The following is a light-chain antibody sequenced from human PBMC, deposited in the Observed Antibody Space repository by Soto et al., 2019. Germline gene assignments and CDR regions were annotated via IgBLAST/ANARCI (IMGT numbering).Light chain of an antibody. CDR1: QSVSSN. CDR2: GAS. Sequence: EIVMTQSPATLSVSPGERATLSCRASQSVSSNLAWYQQKPGQAPRLLIYGASTRATGIPARFSGSGSGTEFTLTVSSLQSEDFAVYYCQQYNNWPTLTFVGATKVEIK. J-gene: IGKJ4*01. V-gene: IGKV3-15*01. CDR3: QQYNNWPTLT.